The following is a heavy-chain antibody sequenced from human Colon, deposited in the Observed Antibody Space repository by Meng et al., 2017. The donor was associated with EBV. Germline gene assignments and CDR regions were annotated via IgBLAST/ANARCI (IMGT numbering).Heavy chain of an antibody. Sequence: HLKESGPILVKPSGTLSFTCAVSGDSVRSVTWWTWVRQPPGKGLEWIGEIYHGGSPNYNPSLESRVTISVDKSKNQFSLDLTSVTAADTAVYFCARVMRYQLLRFFDYWGQGILVTVSS. D-gene: IGHD2-2*01. J-gene: IGHJ4*02. CDR2: IYHGGSP. CDR3: ARVMRYQLLRFFDY. CDR1: GDSVRSVTW. V-gene: IGHV4-4*02.